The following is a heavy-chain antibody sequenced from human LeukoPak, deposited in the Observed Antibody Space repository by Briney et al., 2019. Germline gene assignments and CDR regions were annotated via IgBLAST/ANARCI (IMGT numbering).Heavy chain of an antibody. V-gene: IGHV1-69*01. CDR2: IIPIFGTA. D-gene: IGHD5-12*01. Sequence: SVKVSCKASGGTFSSYAISWVRQAPGQGLEWMGGIIPIFGTANYAQKFQGRVTITADESTSTAYMELSSLRSEDTAVYYCARIEWLPDAVDIWGQGTMVTVSS. J-gene: IGHJ3*02. CDR3: ARIEWLPDAVDI. CDR1: GGTFSSYA.